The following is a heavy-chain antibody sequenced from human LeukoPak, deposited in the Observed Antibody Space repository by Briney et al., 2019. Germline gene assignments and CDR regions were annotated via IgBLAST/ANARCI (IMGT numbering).Heavy chain of an antibody. V-gene: IGHV3-23*01. CDR3: AKAPATGEGYYFYYMDV. D-gene: IGHD7-27*01. Sequence: LSGGSLRLYCAASGFASGFTFSDYAVSWVRQAPGKGPEWVASVNGRGATTYYADSVRGRFTISRDNSKNTVYLQMISLGSDVTAVYFCAKAPATGEGYYFYYMDVWGKGTTVTVSS. CDR1: GFTFSDYA. J-gene: IGHJ6*03. CDR2: VNGRGATT.